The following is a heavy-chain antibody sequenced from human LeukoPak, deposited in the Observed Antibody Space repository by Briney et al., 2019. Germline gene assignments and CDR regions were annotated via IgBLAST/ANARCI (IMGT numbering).Heavy chain of an antibody. V-gene: IGHV3-7*01. J-gene: IGHJ4*02. CDR1: GFTFSSYW. Sequence: GGSLRLSCAASGFTFSSYWMSWVRQAPGKGLEWVANIKQDGSEKYYVDSVKGRFTISRDNAKNSLYLQMNSLRAEDTAVYYCARDGAYSGYDLPDYWGQGTLVTVSS. D-gene: IGHD5-12*01. CDR2: IKQDGSEK. CDR3: ARDGAYSGYDLPDY.